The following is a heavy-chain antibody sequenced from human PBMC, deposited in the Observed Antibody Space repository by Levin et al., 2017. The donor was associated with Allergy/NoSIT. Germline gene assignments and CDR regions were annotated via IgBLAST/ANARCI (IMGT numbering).Heavy chain of an antibody. D-gene: IGHD3-10*01. CDR3: ARPSAYRTKLGSNWFDP. Sequence: GASVKVSCKASGYTFTSYDINWVRQATGQGLEWMGWMNPNSGNTGYAQKFQGRVTMTRNTSISTAYMELSSLRSEDTAVYYCARPSAYRTKLGSNWFDPWGQGTLVTVSS. J-gene: IGHJ5*02. CDR1: GYTFTSYD. V-gene: IGHV1-8*01. CDR2: MNPNSGNT.